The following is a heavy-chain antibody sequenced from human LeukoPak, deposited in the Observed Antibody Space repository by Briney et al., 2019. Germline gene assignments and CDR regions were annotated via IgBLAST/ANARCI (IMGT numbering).Heavy chain of an antibody. V-gene: IGHV1-2*02. J-gene: IGHJ4*02. CDR1: GYMVTGYY. D-gene: IGHD1-20*01. CDR3: ARSPQGDNWNDY. Sequence: GASVKVSCNAFGYMVTGYYMHWVRQSPGQGVEWMGGIKPNSVGTNYAQKFQGRVTMTRDTSISTAYMELSRLRSDDTAVYYCARSPQGDNWNDYWGQGTLVTVSS. CDR2: IKPNSVGT.